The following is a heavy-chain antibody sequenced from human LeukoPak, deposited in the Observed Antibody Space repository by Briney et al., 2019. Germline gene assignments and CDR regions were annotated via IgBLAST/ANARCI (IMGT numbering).Heavy chain of an antibody. CDR3: ARGIMITFGGETYFDY. CDR1: GGSISSGDYY. J-gene: IGHJ4*02. CDR2: IYYSGST. D-gene: IGHD3-16*01. V-gene: IGHV4-30-4*08. Sequence: SETLSLTCTVSGGSISSGDYYWSWIRQPPGKGLEWIGYIYYSGSTYYNPSLKSRVTISVDTSKNQFSLKLSSVTAADTAVYYCARGIMITFGGETYFDYWGQGTLVTVSS.